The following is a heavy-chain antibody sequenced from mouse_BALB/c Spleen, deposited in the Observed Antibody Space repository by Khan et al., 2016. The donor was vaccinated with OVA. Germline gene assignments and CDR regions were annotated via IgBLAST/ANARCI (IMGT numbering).Heavy chain of an antibody. Sequence: QVQLKQSGPELVKPGASVKMSCKASGHTFTAYYINWVKQTPGQGLQWIGWIHPGSANTKYNERFKGKATLTVDTSSSTAYMQLSSLTSEDTAVYFCAGGFDYWGHGTTLTGSS. CDR3: AGGFDY. CDR1: GHTFTAYY. CDR2: IHPGSANT. V-gene: IGHV1-84*02. J-gene: IGHJ2*01.